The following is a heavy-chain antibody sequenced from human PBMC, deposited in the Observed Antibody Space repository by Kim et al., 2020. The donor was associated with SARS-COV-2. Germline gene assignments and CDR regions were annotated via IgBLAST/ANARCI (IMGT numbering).Heavy chain of an antibody. CDR2: IYSGGST. J-gene: IGHJ6*02. V-gene: IGHV3-66*01. CDR1: GFTVSSNY. CDR3: ARDRGGSHYYYYGMDV. D-gene: IGHD1-26*01. Sequence: GGSLRLSCAASGFTVSSNYMSWVRQAPGKGLEWVSVIYSGGSTYYADSVKSRFTISRDNSKNTLYLQMNSLRAEDTAVYYCARDRGGSHYYYYGMDVSGPGATVTVSS.